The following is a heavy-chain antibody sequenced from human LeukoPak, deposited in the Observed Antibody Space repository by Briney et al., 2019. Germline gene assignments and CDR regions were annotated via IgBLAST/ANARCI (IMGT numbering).Heavy chain of an antibody. CDR1: GFTFSSYA. V-gene: IGHV3-23*01. J-gene: IGHJ5*02. CDR2: ISGSGGNT. Sequence: PGGSLRLSCAASGFTFSSYAMSWVRQAPGMGLEWVSGISGSGGNTYYADSVKGRFTISRDNSKDTLYLQMNSLRTEDTAVYYCAKGATRIVVLPAAIRQDCFDPWGQGTLVTVSS. CDR3: AKGATRIVVLPAAIRQDCFDP. D-gene: IGHD2-2*01.